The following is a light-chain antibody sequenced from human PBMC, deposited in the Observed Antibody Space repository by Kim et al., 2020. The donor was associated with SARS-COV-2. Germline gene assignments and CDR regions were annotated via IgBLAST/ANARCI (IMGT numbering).Light chain of an antibody. CDR1: KLGDKD. CDR3: QAWDSSTVL. CDR2: QNN. J-gene: IGLJ2*01. Sequence: SYELTQPPAVSVSPGQTASITCSGDKLGDKDVCWYHQKSGQSPVLVIYQNNRRPSGIPERFSGSNSGNTATLTISGTQAVDEADYYCQAWDSSTVLFGGGTKVTVL. V-gene: IGLV3-1*01.